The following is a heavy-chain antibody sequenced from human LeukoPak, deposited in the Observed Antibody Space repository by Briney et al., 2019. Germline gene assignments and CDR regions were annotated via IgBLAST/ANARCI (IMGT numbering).Heavy chain of an antibody. D-gene: IGHD6-6*01. Sequence: GGSLRLSCAASGFTFSGYGMHWVRQAPGKGLEWVAIIYDDGSNKYYADSVEGRFTISRDNPKNTLYLQMNSLRAEDTAVYYCGRVGGRSKAAKGDAFDIWGQGTMVTVSS. CDR1: GFTFSGYG. V-gene: IGHV3-33*01. J-gene: IGHJ3*02. CDR3: GRVGGRSKAAKGDAFDI. CDR2: IYDDGSNK.